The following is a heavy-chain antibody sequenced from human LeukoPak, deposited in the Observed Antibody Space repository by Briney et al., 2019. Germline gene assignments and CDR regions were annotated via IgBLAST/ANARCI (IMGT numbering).Heavy chain of an antibody. CDR1: GFTFSSYE. CDR3: ASLSGYSSNYYYMDV. CDR2: ISSSGSTI. Sequence: GGSLRLSCAASGFTFSSYEMNWVRQAPGKGLEWVSYISSSGSTIYYADSVKGRFTVSRDNAKNSLYLQMNSLRAEDTAVYYCASLSGYSSNYYYMDVWGKGTTVTVSS. D-gene: IGHD6-13*01. J-gene: IGHJ6*03. V-gene: IGHV3-48*03.